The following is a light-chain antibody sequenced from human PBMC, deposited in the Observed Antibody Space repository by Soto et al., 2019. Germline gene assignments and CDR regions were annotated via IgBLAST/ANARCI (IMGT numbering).Light chain of an antibody. J-gene: IGKJ5*01. CDR2: DAS. CDR1: QIVSSY. CDR3: QQLSNYPPLT. Sequence: VARASXSCRASQIVSSYLAWYQQKPGQAPRLLIYDASTRATGIPARFRGSGSGTDFTLTISSLEAEDFAAYYCQQLSNYPPLTFFQGTKLDLK. V-gene: IGKV3-11*01.